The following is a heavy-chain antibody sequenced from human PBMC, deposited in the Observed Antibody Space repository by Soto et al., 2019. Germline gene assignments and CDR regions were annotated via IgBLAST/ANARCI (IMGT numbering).Heavy chain of an antibody. V-gene: IGHV3-23*01. CDR2: ISGSGGST. J-gene: IGHJ4*02. Sequence: HPGGSLRLSCAASGFTFSSYAMSWVRQAPGKGLEWVSAISGSGGSTYYADSVKGRFTISRDNSKNTLYLQMNSLRAEDTAVYYCAKASLGELSLYGPVWYFDYWGQGTLVTVSS. CDR1: GFTFSSYA. CDR3: AKASLGELSLYGPVWYFDY. D-gene: IGHD3-16*02.